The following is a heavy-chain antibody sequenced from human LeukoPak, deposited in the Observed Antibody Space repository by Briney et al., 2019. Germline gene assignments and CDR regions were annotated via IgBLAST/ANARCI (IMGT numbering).Heavy chain of an antibody. J-gene: IGHJ4*02. D-gene: IGHD3-22*01. Sequence: SETLSLTCTVSGYSISTGYYWDWIRQPPGKGLEWIGTFYHGGSTYYNPSLKSRVTISVDTSKNQFSLNLTSVTAADTAVYYCAADVTREPYDSSGYYSQYWGQGTLVTVSS. CDR1: GYSISTGYY. V-gene: IGHV4-38-2*02. CDR3: AADVTREPYDSSGYYSQY. CDR2: FYHGGST.